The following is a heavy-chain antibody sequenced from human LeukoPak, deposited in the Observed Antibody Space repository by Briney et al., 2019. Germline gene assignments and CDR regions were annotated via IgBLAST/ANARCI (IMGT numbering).Heavy chain of an antibody. J-gene: IGHJ4*02. Sequence: GGSLRLSCAASGFTFSSYSMNWVRQAPGKGLEWVSSISSSNTYIYYADSVKGRFTISRDNAKNTLYLQMNSLRAEDTAVYYCAKDAFTFGGVIVIDPSFGYWGQGTLVTVSS. CDR1: GFTFSSYS. V-gene: IGHV3-21*04. CDR2: ISSSNTYI. D-gene: IGHD3-16*02. CDR3: AKDAFTFGGVIVIDPSFGY.